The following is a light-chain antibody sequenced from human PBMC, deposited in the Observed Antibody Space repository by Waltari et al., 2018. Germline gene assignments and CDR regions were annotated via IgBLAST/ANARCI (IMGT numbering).Light chain of an antibody. CDR2: KSS. CDR1: QSVKNN. V-gene: IGKV1-5*03. J-gene: IGKJ4*01. CDR3: QEYDTLPVT. Sequence: DIQMTQSPSTLSASVGDSVTITCRASQSVKNNLAWYQQKPGKAPKVVSHKSSRLESGVPSRFSGSGYGTEFTLTISSLQPDDFATYYCQEYDTLPVTFGGGTKVEIK.